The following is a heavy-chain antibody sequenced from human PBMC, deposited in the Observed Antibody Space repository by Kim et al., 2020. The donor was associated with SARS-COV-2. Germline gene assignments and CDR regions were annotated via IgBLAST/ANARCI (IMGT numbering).Heavy chain of an antibody. J-gene: IGHJ3*02. Sequence: GGSLRLSCAASGFTFSNYWMTWVRQAPGKGLEWVANIKEDGSEKNYVDSVKGRFTISRDNAENSLYLQMNSLGADDTAVYYCARDESPVHGFTWYDAFDIWGQGTMVTVSS. V-gene: IGHV3-7*05. D-gene: IGHD2-15*01. CDR2: IKEDGSEK. CDR1: GFTFSNYW. CDR3: ARDESPVHGFTWYDAFDI.